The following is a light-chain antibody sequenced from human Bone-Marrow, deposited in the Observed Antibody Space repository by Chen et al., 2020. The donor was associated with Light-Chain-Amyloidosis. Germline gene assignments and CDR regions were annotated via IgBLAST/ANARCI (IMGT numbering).Light chain of an antibody. CDR3: QQYDDLPLT. Sequence: DVQMTQSRSSLSASAGDRITITCQASQDISYSLNWYQQKPGKAPTLLIYAASNLETGVPSRFSGSQSGTHFTLTISSLQPEDIATYYCQQYDDLPLTFGPGTKVNI. J-gene: IGKJ3*01. V-gene: IGKV1-33*01. CDR1: QDISYS. CDR2: AAS.